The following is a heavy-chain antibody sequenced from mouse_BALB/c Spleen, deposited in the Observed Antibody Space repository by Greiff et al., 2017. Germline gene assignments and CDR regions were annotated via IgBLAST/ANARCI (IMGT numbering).Heavy chain of an antibody. CDR2: INPYNGAT. D-gene: IGHD2-4*01. Sequence: EVQLQQSGPELVKPGASVKISCKASGYSFTGYYMHWVKQSHVKSLEWIGRINPYNGATSYNQNFKDKASLTVDKSSSTAYMELHSLTSEDSAVYYCARYGHDYLLLDYWGQGTSVTVSS. CDR3: ARYGHDYLLLDY. J-gene: IGHJ4*01. CDR1: GYSFTGYY. V-gene: IGHV1-26*01.